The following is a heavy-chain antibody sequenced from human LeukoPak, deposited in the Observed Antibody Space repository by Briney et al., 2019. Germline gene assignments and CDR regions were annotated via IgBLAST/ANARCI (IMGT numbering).Heavy chain of an antibody. J-gene: IGHJ2*01. D-gene: IGHD2-21*02. V-gene: IGHV3-23*01. CDR3: AKDTLAYCGGDCYSYWYFDL. Sequence: HPGGSLRLSCAASGFTFSSYAMSRVRQAPGKGLEWVSAISGSGGSTYYADSVKGRFTISRDNSKNTLYLQMNSLRAEDTAVYYCAKDTLAYCGGDCYSYWYFDLWGRGTLVTVSS. CDR1: GFTFSSYA. CDR2: ISGSGGST.